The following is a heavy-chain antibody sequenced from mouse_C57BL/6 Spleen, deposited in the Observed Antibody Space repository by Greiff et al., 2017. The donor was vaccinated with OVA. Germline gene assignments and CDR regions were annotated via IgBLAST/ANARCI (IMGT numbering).Heavy chain of an antibody. J-gene: IGHJ2*01. Sequence: QVQLQQSGAELAKPGASVKLSCKASGYTFTSYWLPWLKPRPGPGLEWIGYINPSSGYTKYNQKFKDKATLTADKSSSTAYMQRSSMTYEDSAVYYCARDEFITTVVDPLDYWGKGTTLTVSS. CDR2: INPSSGYT. CDR1: GYTFTSYW. D-gene: IGHD1-1*01. CDR3: ARDEFITTVVDPLDY. V-gene: IGHV1-7*01.